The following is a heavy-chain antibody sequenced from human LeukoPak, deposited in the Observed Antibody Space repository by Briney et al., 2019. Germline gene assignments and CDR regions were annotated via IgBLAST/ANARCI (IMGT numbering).Heavy chain of an antibody. J-gene: IGHJ4*02. V-gene: IGHV3-48*02. CDR3: ARYGSGTSYITNYFDY. CDR2: ISSDSGTI. CDR1: GFTFSSYS. D-gene: IGHD3-10*01. Sequence: GGSLRLSCAASGFTFSSYSVNWVRQAPGKGLEWVSYISSDSGTIYYADSVKGRFTISRDNAKNSLYLQMKSLRDEDTAVYYCARYGSGTSYITNYFDYWGQGTLVTVSS.